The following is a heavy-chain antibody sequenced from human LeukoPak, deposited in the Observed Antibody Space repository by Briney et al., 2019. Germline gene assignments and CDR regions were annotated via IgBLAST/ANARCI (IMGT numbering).Heavy chain of an antibody. Sequence: SETLSLTCTVSGGSISSGDYYWSWIRQPPGKGLEWIGYIYYSGSTYYNPSLKSRVTISVDTSKNQFSPKLSSVTAADTAVYYCARGDCSGGSCYSGVFDYWGQGTLVTVSS. CDR2: IYYSGST. D-gene: IGHD2-15*01. CDR3: ARGDCSGGSCYSGVFDY. CDR1: GGSISSGDYY. V-gene: IGHV4-30-4*01. J-gene: IGHJ4*02.